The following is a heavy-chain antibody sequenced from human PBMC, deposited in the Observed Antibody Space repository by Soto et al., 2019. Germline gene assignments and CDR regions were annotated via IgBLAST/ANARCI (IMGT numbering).Heavy chain of an antibody. CDR2: VHDSWGS. J-gene: IGHJ6*02. V-gene: IGHV4-59*08. Sequence: QVPLQESGPGLVKPSETLSLSCTVSGGSISNYYWSWFRQTPGKGLEWIGYVHDSWGSNYTPSLKRRVAIPLDTSKSQFSLKLTSVTATATAVYYCARQGFGALPGLVDVWGQGTTVTVSS. CDR1: GGSISNYY. CDR3: ARQGFGALPGLVDV. D-gene: IGHD3-10*01.